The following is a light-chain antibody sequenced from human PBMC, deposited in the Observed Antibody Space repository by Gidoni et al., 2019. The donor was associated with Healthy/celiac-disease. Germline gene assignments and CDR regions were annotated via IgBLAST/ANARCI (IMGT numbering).Light chain of an antibody. V-gene: IGKV1-39*01. J-gene: IGKJ4*01. Sequence: DIQMTQSPSSLSASVGDRVTITCRASQSISSYLNWYQQKPGKAPKLLIYAASSLQSGVPSPFSGSRSGTDFTLTISSLQPEDFATYYCQQSYSTPLTFGGGTKVEIK. CDR3: QQSYSTPLT. CDR2: AAS. CDR1: QSISSY.